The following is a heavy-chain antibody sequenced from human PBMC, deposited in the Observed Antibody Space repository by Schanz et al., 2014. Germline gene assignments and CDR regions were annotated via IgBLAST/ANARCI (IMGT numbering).Heavy chain of an antibody. J-gene: IGHJ4*02. D-gene: IGHD3-9*01. CDR1: GFTFGSYG. CDR3: AKQIHYDILTVTRN. CDR2: ISGGGTR. Sequence: EEQLLQSGGGLVQPGGSLRLSCAASGFTFGSYGMSWVRQGPGKGLEWVSGISGGGTRNYADSVKGRFTVFRDNSKRTLYLEINDPRAEDTAVYYCAKQIHYDILTVTRNWGQGTLXTVSS. V-gene: IGHV3-23*01.